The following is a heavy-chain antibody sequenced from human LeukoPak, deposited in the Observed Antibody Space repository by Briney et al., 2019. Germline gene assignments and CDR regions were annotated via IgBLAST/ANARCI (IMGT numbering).Heavy chain of an antibody. Sequence: PGGSLRLSCTASGFTFSTYGMHWVRQAPGKGLEWVAVVSHDGSIKYYGDSVKGRFAISRDNSKNTLYLQMNSLRAEDTAVYYCAKGDVDTAMVRGYWGQGTLVTVSS. V-gene: IGHV3-30*18. D-gene: IGHD5-18*01. CDR2: VSHDGSIK. CDR3: AKGDVDTAMVRGY. J-gene: IGHJ4*02. CDR1: GFTFSTYG.